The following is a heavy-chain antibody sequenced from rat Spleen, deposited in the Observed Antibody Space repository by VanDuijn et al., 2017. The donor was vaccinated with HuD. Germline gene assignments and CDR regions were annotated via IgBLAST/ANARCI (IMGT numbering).Heavy chain of an antibody. D-gene: IGHD1-1*01. CDR2: ISTSGSRT. J-gene: IGHJ4*01. CDR3: ARDLTAPYVMDA. V-gene: IGHV5-17*01. CDR1: GFTFSDYA. Sequence: EVQLVESGGGLVQPGRSLKLSCAASGFTFSDYAMAWVRQAPKKGLEWVATISTSGSRTYYPDSVKGRFTISRDNAKSSLYLQMNSLKSEDTATYYCARDLTAPYVMDAWGQGASVTVSS.